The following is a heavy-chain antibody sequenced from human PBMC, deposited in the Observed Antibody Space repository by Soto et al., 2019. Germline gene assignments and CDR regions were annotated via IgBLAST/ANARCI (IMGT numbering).Heavy chain of an antibody. CDR1: GFTFSSYA. Sequence: GGSLRLSCAASGFTFSSYAMSWVRQAPGKGLEWVSAISGSGGSTYYADSVKGRFTISRDNSKNTLYLQMNSLRAEDTAVYYCAKDSSWYAVSFYYYGMDVWGQGTTVTVSS. V-gene: IGHV3-23*01. D-gene: IGHD6-13*01. CDR2: ISGSGGST. CDR3: AKDSSWYAVSFYYYGMDV. J-gene: IGHJ6*02.